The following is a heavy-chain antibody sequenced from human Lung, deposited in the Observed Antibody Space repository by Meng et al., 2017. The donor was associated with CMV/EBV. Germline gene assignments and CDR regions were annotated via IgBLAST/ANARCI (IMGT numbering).Heavy chain of an antibody. V-gene: IGHV1-69*10. D-gene: IGHD2/OR15-2a*01. Sequence: QGRLGQAWAEVKKPGSSVKLACKPSGGSFSTYTFSWGRQAPGQGLEWMGGLIPVLNKAKSAPRFQDRVTFTADETTTTAYMELSSLTFEDTAVYFCARGRGNQPLFDFWGQGTLVTVSS. CDR3: ARGRGNQPLFDF. CDR1: GGSFSTYT. CDR2: LIPVLNKA. J-gene: IGHJ4*02.